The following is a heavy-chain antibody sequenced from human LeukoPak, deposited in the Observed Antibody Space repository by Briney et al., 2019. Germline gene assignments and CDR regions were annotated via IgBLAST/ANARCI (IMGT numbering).Heavy chain of an antibody. CDR2: IREDGGGK. J-gene: IGHJ6*03. CDR1: GFTFSSYW. Sequence: GGSLRLSCAASGFTFSSYWMSWVRQAPGKGLEWVANIREDGGGKYYVDCVKCRFTISRDNAKNSLYLQMNSLTAEDTAVYYCARDRSLIKFDSHYYCYYYMDVWGKGTTVTVSS. V-gene: IGHV3-7*01. CDR3: ARDRSLIKFDSHYYCYYYMDV. D-gene: IGHD3-16*01.